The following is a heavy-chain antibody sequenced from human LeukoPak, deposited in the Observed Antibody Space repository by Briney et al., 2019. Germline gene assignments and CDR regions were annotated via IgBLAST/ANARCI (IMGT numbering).Heavy chain of an antibody. CDR3: ARDAGYDFWSGYPGFFDY. CDR1: GGSFSGYY. CDR2: INHSGST. D-gene: IGHD3-3*01. J-gene: IGHJ4*02. V-gene: IGHV4-34*01. Sequence: SETLSLTCAVYGGSFSGYYWSWIRQPPGKGLEWIGEINHSGSTNYNPSLKSRVTISVDTSKNQFSLKLSSVTAADTAVYYCARDAGYDFWSGYPGFFDYWGQGTLVTVSS.